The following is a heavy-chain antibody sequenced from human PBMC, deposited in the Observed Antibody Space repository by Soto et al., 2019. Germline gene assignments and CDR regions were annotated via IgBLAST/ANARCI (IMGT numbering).Heavy chain of an antibody. V-gene: IGHV1-2*04. D-gene: IGHD2-2*02. CDR2: INPNSGGT. J-gene: IGHJ6*02. Sequence: ASVNVSCKSSGYTFTGYYIHWVRQAPGQGLECMGWINPNSGGTNYAQKFQGWVTMTRDTSISTAYMELSRLRSDDTAVYYCARGRYCSSTSCYTTPNYGMDVWGQGTTVTVSS. CDR1: GYTFTGYY. CDR3: ARGRYCSSTSCYTTPNYGMDV.